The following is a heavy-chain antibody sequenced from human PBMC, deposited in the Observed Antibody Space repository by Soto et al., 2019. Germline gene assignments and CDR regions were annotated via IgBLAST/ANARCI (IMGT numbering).Heavy chain of an antibody. CDR3: ARHTILRVVITETNWFDP. V-gene: IGHV4-39*01. CDR2: IYYSGST. CDR1: GGSISSSSYY. J-gene: IGHJ5*02. D-gene: IGHD3-22*01. Sequence: SETLSLTCTVSGGSISSSSYYWGWIRQPPGKGLEWIGSIYYSGSTYYNPSLKSRVTISVDTSKNQFSLKLSSVTAADTAVYYCARHTILRVVITETNWFDPWGQGTLVTVSS.